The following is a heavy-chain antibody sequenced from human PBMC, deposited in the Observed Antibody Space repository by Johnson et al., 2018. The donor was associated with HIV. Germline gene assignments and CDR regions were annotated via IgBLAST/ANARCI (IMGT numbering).Heavy chain of an antibody. Sequence: VQLLESGGGVVQPGRSLRLSCAASGFTFSSYAMHWVRQAPGKGLEWVAVISYDGSNKYYADSVKGRFTISRDNSKNTLYLQMNSLRAEDTAVYYCARVGDSSSSLGAFDIWGQGTMVTVSS. CDR3: ARVGDSSSSLGAFDI. V-gene: IGHV3-30*04. CDR1: GFTFSSYA. J-gene: IGHJ3*02. D-gene: IGHD6-6*01. CDR2: ISYDGSNK.